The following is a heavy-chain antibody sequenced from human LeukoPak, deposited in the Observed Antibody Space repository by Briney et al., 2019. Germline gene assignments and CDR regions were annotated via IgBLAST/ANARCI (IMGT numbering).Heavy chain of an antibody. V-gene: IGHV3-7*01. D-gene: IGHD3-3*01. CDR3: VTEFWYRFDY. CDR1: GFNFRGYN. J-gene: IGHJ4*02. CDR2: TTRDGSGK. Sequence: GSLRLSCITSGFNFRGYNMAWVRQAPGKGLEWLATTTRDGSGKEYVDSVRGRFTISRDNAKNSIYLQMNTLSAEDTAVYFCVTEFWYRFDYWGQGLLVTVSS.